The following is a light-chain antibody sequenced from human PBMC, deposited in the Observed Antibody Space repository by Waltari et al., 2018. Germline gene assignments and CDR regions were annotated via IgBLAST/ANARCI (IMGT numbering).Light chain of an antibody. J-gene: IGLJ1*01. Sequence: QSALSQPASVSGSPGQSLPLPCTGASTDLASYNLVAWYQHHPNRAPKLIIYEATKRPSGIAHRFSGAKSGATASLRISGLQADDEADYYCCSYTGSSTSYGCGGGTKVTVL. V-gene: IGLV2-23*01. CDR1: STDLASYNL. CDR3: CSYTGSSTSYG. CDR2: EAT.